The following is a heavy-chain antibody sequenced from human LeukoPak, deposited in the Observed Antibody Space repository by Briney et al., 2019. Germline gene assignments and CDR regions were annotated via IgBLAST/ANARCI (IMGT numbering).Heavy chain of an antibody. D-gene: IGHD2-2*02. V-gene: IGHV4-4*07. Sequence: SETLSLTCTVSGGSISSYYWSWIRQPAGKGLEWIGRIYTSGSTNYNPSLKSRVTMSVDTSKNQFSLKLSSVTAADTAVYYCARNSPDYCSSTSCYTGFDYWGQGTLVTVSS. CDR1: GGSISSYY. J-gene: IGHJ4*02. CDR2: IYTSGST. CDR3: ARNSPDYCSSTSCYTGFDY.